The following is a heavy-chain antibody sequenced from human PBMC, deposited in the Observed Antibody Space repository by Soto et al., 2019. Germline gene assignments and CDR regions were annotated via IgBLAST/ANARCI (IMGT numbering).Heavy chain of an antibody. D-gene: IGHD6-19*01. Sequence: PSETLSLTCAVYGGSFSGYYWSWIRQPPGKGLEWIGEINHSGSTNYNPSLKSRVTISVDTSKNQFSLKLSSVTAADTAVYYCARDRYRGLAVAGHKYNWFDPWGQGTLVTVS. V-gene: IGHV4-34*01. CDR1: GGSFSGYY. CDR2: INHSGST. CDR3: ARDRYRGLAVAGHKYNWFDP. J-gene: IGHJ5*02.